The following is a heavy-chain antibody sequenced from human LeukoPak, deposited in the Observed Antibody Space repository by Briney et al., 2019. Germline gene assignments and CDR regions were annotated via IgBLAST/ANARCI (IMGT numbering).Heavy chain of an antibody. CDR3: ARVYYYHPHWFDP. J-gene: IGHJ5*02. Sequence: SETLSLTCTVSGGSISSYYWSWIRQPAGKGLEWIGRIYTSGSTNYNPSLKSRVTISVDKSKNQFSLKLSSVTAADTAVYYCARVYYYHPHWFDPWGQGTPVTVSS. D-gene: IGHD3-10*01. V-gene: IGHV4-4*07. CDR2: IYTSGST. CDR1: GGSISSYY.